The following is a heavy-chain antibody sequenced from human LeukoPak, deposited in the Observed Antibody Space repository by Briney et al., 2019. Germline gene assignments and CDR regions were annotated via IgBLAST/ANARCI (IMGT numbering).Heavy chain of an antibody. J-gene: IGHJ4*02. Sequence: SETLSLTCAVYGGSFSGYYWSWIRQPPGKGLEWIGEINHSGSTNYNPSLKSRVTISVDTSKNQFSLKLSSVTAADTAVYYCARVIYDFWSGAKTKFDYWGQGTLVTVSS. D-gene: IGHD3-3*01. V-gene: IGHV4-34*01. CDR2: INHSGST. CDR3: ARVIYDFWSGAKTKFDY. CDR1: GGSFSGYY.